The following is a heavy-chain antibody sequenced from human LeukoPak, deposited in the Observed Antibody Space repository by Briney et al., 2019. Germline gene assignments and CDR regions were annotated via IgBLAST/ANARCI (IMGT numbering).Heavy chain of an antibody. J-gene: IGHJ4*02. Sequence: GSLRLSCAVSGFTFSTYTMNWVRQAPGKGLEWIGSIYYSGSTYYNPSLKSRVTISVDTSKNQFSLKLSSVTAADTAVYYCARSSDDEQLWLEKYFDYWGQGTLVTVSS. CDR2: IYYSGST. D-gene: IGHD5-18*01. CDR3: ARSSDDEQLWLEKYFDY. V-gene: IGHV4-59*05. CDR1: GFTFSTYT.